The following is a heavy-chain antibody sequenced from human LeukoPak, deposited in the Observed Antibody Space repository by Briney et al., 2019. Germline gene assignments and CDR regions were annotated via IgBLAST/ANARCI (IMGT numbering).Heavy chain of an antibody. CDR3: AREGGGSGYFQH. CDR1: GFIFTTYY. D-gene: IGHD5-12*01. Sequence: ASVKVSCKTSGFIFTTYYMHWVRQAPGQGLEWMGVINLNGGSTTYAQKFQGRVTITADKSTSTAYMELSSLRSEDTAVYYCAREGGGSGYFQHWGQGTLVTVSS. CDR2: INLNGGST. J-gene: IGHJ1*01. V-gene: IGHV1-46*01.